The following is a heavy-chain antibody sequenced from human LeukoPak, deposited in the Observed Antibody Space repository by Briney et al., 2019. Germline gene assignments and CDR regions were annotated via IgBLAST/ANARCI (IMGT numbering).Heavy chain of an antibody. J-gene: IGHJ4*02. V-gene: IGHV3-30-3*01. CDR1: GFTFSSYA. D-gene: IGHD2-15*01. Sequence: GGSLRLSCAASGFTFSSYAMHWVRQAPGKGLEWVAVISYDGSNKYYADSVKGRFTISRDNSKNTLYLQMNSLRAEDTAVYYCATSLSGIFDYWGQGTLVTVSS. CDR3: ATSLSGIFDY. CDR2: ISYDGSNK.